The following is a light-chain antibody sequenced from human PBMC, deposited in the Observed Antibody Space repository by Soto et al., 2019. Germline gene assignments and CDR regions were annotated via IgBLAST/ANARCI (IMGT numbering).Light chain of an antibody. CDR1: TNDIGGYKF. CDR2: EVT. J-gene: IGLJ3*02. Sequence: QSALTQPASVSGSPGQAITISCTGTTNDIGGYKFVSWYQQHPGKAPKLIIYEVTNRPSGVSNRFSGSKSGNTASLTISVLQAEDEADYYCNSYTSTSTWVFGGGTKLTVL. V-gene: IGLV2-14*01. CDR3: NSYTSTSTWV.